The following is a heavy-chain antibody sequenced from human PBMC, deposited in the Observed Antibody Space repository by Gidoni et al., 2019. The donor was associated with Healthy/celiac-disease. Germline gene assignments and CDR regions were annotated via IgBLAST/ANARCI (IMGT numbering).Heavy chain of an antibody. J-gene: IGHJ6*02. CDR2: ISGSGGST. CDR3: AKDPVGEPGYYYYYYGMDA. Sequence: VQLLESGGGLVQPGGSLRLSCAASGFTFSSYAMSWVRQAPGKGLEWVSAISGSGGSTYYADSVKGRFTISRDNSKNTLYLQMNSLRAEDTAVYYCAKDPVGEPGYYYYYYGMDAWGQGTTVTVSS. D-gene: IGHD1-26*01. V-gene: IGHV3-23*01. CDR1: GFTFSSYA.